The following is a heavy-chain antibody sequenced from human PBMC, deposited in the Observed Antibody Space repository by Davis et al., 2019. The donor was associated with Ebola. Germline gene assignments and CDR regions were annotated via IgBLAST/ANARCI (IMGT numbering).Heavy chain of an antibody. J-gene: IGHJ5*02. CDR2: IWYDGSNK. CDR1: GYTFTGYY. Sequence: SCKASGYTFTGYYMHWVRQAPGKGLEWVAVIWYDGSNKYYADSVKGRFTISRDNSKNTLYLQMNSLRAEDTAVYYCARDTGYDSSGYHNWFDPWGQGTLVTVSS. D-gene: IGHD3-22*01. CDR3: ARDTGYDSSGYHNWFDP. V-gene: IGHV3-33*01.